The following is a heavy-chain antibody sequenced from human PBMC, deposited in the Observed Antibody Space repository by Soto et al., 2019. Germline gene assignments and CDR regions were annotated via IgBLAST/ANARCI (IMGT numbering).Heavy chain of an antibody. CDR3: ARERWDYGDYVESYYYYGMDV. D-gene: IGHD4-17*01. V-gene: IGHV4-30-4*01. Sequence: QVQLQESGPGLVKPSQTLSLTCTVSGGSISSGDYYWSWIRQPPGKGLEWIGYIYYSGSTYYNPSLKSRVTISVDTSKNQFSLKLSSVTAADTAVYYCARERWDYGDYVESYYYYGMDVWGQGTTVTVSS. CDR1: GGSISSGDYY. CDR2: IYYSGST. J-gene: IGHJ6*02.